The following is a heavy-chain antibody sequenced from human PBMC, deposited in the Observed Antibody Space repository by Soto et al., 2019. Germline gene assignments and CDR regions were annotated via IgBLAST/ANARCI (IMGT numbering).Heavy chain of an antibody. CDR2: LNSNGGAT. CDR3: AKEQLERRFGFDY. V-gene: IGHV3-23*01. J-gene: IGHJ4*02. D-gene: IGHD1-1*01. Sequence: GGSLRLCCAASGFTFGSYAMSGVRQAPGKGLEWVSGLNSNGGATYYADSVKGRFTISRDNSKNTLDLQMNSLRAEDTAIYYCAKEQLERRFGFDYWGQGALVTVSS. CDR1: GFTFGSYA.